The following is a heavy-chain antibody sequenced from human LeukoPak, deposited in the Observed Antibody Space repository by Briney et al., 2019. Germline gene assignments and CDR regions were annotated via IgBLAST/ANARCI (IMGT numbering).Heavy chain of an antibody. Sequence: SETLSLTCAVSGYSISSGYYWGWIRQPPGKGLEWIGSIYHSGSTYYNPSLKSRVTISVDTSKNQFSLKLSSVTAADTAVYYCPRQHGYRAIFGVVISAGDYWGQGTLVTVSS. CDR2: IYHSGST. V-gene: IGHV4-38-2*01. CDR1: GYSISSGYY. CDR3: PRQHGYRAIFGVVISAGDY. J-gene: IGHJ4*02. D-gene: IGHD3-3*01.